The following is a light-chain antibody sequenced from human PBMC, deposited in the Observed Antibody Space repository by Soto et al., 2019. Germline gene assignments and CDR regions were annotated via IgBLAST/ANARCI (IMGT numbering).Light chain of an antibody. Sequence: DIQMTQSPSTLSASVGDRVTITCRASQSIKTWLARYQQKPGKAPKVLIYDASSLVSGVPSRFSGSGEGKEFALPISRLQPDDFATYYCQQYNSYLYIFGQGTILEIK. CDR3: QQYNSYLYI. J-gene: IGKJ2*01. CDR2: DAS. CDR1: QSIKTW. V-gene: IGKV1-5*01.